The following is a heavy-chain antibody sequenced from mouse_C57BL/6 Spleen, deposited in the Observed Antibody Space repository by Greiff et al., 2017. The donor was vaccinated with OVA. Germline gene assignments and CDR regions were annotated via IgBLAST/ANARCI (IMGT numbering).Heavy chain of an antibody. V-gene: IGHV2-6-1*01. CDR3: ARHRGYYHAMDY. Sequence: QVQLKESGPGLVAPSQSLSITCTVSGFSLTSYGVHWVRQPPGKGLEWLVVIWSDGSTTYNSALKSRLSISKDNSKSQVFLKMNSRQTDDTAMYYCARHRGYYHAMDYWGQGTSVTVSS. D-gene: IGHD2-12*01. J-gene: IGHJ4*01. CDR2: IWSDGST. CDR1: GFSLTSYG.